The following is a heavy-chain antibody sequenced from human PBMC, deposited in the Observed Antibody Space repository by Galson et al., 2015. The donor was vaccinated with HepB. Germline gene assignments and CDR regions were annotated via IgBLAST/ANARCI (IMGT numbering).Heavy chain of an antibody. Sequence: SVKVSCKASGYTFTSYGISWVRQAPGQGLEWMGWISAYNGNTNYAQKLQGRVTMTTDTSTSTAYMELRSLRSDDTAVYYCARLTGYYYGSGSYLDFDYWGQGTLVTVSS. CDR2: ISAYNGNT. V-gene: IGHV1-18*01. J-gene: IGHJ4*02. CDR3: ARLTGYYYGSGSYLDFDY. CDR1: GYTFTSYG. D-gene: IGHD3-10*01.